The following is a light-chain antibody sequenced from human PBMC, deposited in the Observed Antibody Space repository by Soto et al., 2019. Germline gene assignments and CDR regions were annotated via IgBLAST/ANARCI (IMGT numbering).Light chain of an antibody. V-gene: IGLV7-43*01. CDR1: TGTVKSDYY. CDR3: LLYYGGAYV. J-gene: IGLJ1*01. CDR2: NTS. Sequence: QAVVTQEPSLTVSQGGTVTLTCASRTGTVKSDYYPSWFQQKPGQAPRALIYNTSNKPSWSPARFSGSLLGGKAALTLSGVQPEDEAEYYCLLYYGGAYVFGTGTKVTVL.